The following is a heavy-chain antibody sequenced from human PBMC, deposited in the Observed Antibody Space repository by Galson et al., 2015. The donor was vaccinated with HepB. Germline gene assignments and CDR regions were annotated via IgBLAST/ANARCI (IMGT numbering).Heavy chain of an antibody. V-gene: IGHV1-2*02. CDR2: INPNSGGT. CDR1: GYTFTGYY. CDR3: ARVNTIFGVVNSYYFDY. D-gene: IGHD3-3*01. Sequence: SVTVSCKASGYTFTGYYMHWVRQAPGQGLEWMGWINPNSGGTNYAQKLQGRVTMTRDTSISTAYMELSRLRSDDTAVYYCARVNTIFGVVNSYYFDYWGQGTLVTVSS. J-gene: IGHJ4*02.